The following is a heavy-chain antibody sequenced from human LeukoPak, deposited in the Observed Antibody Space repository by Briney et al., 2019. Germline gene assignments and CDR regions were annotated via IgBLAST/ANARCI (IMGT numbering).Heavy chain of an antibody. D-gene: IGHD4-17*01. J-gene: IGHJ4*02. CDR3: ARHRDSGDYPLDY. CDR2: IYYSGSS. CDR1: GGSISGYY. Sequence: SETLSLTCTVSGGSISGYYWSWIRQPPGKGLEWIAYIYYSGSSVYNPSLKGRVTISVDTSKNQFSLKLSSVTAADTAAYYCARHRDSGDYPLDYWGQGTLVTVSS. V-gene: IGHV4-59*08.